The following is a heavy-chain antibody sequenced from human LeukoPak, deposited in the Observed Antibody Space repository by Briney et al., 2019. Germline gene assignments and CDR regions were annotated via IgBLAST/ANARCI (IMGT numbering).Heavy chain of an antibody. CDR2: ISSSSIYI. J-gene: IGHJ4*02. D-gene: IGHD6-19*01. V-gene: IGHV3-21*01. CDR3: ARELRAVAGNGFDY. CDR1: GFTFSSDS. Sequence: GGSLRLSCAASGFTFSSDSMNWVRQAPGKGLEWVSSISSSSIYIYYADSLKGRFTISRDNAKNSLYLQMNSLRAEDTAVYYCARELRAVAGNGFDYWGQGTLVTVSS.